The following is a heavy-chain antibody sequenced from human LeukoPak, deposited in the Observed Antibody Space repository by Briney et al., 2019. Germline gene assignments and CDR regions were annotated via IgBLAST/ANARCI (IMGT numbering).Heavy chain of an antibody. J-gene: IGHJ4*02. V-gene: IGHV1-2*02. CDR1: GYTFTGYY. CDR2: INPNSGGT. D-gene: IGHD5-12*01. Sequence: ASVKVSRKASGYTFTGYYMHWVRQAPGQGLEWMGWINPNSGGTDYAQKFRGRVTMTRDTSISTAYMELSRLRSDDTAVYYCARDTARGYSGYDYPLFDYWGQGTLVTVSS. CDR3: ARDTARGYSGYDYPLFDY.